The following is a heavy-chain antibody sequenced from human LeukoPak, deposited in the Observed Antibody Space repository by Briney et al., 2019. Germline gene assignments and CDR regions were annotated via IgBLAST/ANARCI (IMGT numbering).Heavy chain of an antibody. D-gene: IGHD3-10*01. CDR1: GESFSGYY. V-gene: IGHV4-34*01. J-gene: IGHJ5*02. Sequence: SETLSLTCVVYGESFSGYYWNWIRQSPGKGLEWIGEINHRGSTNYNPSLKRRVTISLDTSKNQFSLKLSSVTAADTAVYYCAKSLYGSGSYYNWFDPWGQGTLVTVSS. CDR2: INHRGST. CDR3: AKSLYGSGSYYNWFDP.